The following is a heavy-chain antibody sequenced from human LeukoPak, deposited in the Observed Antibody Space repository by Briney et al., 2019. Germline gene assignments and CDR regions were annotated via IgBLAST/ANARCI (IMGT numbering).Heavy chain of an antibody. CDR1: GFTFSTYW. D-gene: IGHD6-19*01. Sequence: QPGGSLRLSCAASGFTFSTYWMHWVRQAPGKGLVWLSRISSDGSSTNYADSVKGRFTISRDNAKNSLYLQMNSLRDEDTAVYYCAILQGAVAHFDYWGQGTLVTVSS. J-gene: IGHJ4*02. V-gene: IGHV3-74*01. CDR3: AILQGAVAHFDY. CDR2: ISSDGSST.